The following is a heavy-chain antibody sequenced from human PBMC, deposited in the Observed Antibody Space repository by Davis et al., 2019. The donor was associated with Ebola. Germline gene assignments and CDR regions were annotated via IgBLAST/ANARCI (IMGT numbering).Heavy chain of an antibody. V-gene: IGHV3-30*04. Sequence: GESLKISCAASGFTFSSYAMHWVRQAPGKGLEWVAVISYDGSNKYYADSVKGRFTISRDNSKNTLYLQMNSLRAEDTAVYYCAKRSGPFDYWGQGTLVTVSS. CDR2: ISYDGSNK. CDR3: AKRSGPFDY. J-gene: IGHJ4*02. D-gene: IGHD1-26*01. CDR1: GFTFSSYA.